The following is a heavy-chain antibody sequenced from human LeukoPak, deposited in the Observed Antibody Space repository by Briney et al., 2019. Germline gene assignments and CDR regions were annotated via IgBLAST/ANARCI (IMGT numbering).Heavy chain of an antibody. D-gene: IGHD6-13*01. CDR3: ARGKRGYSSSWYDY. V-gene: IGHV4-34*01. CDR1: GGSFSGYY. J-gene: IGHJ4*02. Sequence: PSETLSLTCAVYGGSFSGYYWSWLRQPPGKGLEWIGEINHSGSTNYNPSLKSRVTISVDTSKNQFSLKLSSVTAADTAVYYCARGKRGYSSSWYDYWGQGTLVTGSS. CDR2: INHSGST.